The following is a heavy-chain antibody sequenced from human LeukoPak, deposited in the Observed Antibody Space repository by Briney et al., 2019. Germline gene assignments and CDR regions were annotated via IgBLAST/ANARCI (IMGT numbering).Heavy chain of an antibody. CDR2: INPNSGGT. Sequence: ASVKVSCKASGYTFTGYYMHWVRQAPGQGLEWMGWINPNSGGTNYALKFQGRVTMTRDTSISTAYMELSRLRSDDTAVYYCARDFARAVAGKYNWFDPWGQGTLVTVSS. D-gene: IGHD6-19*01. V-gene: IGHV1-2*02. J-gene: IGHJ5*02. CDR1: GYTFTGYY. CDR3: ARDFARAVAGKYNWFDP.